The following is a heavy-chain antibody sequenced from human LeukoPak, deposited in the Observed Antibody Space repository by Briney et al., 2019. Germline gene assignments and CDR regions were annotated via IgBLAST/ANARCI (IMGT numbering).Heavy chain of an antibody. D-gene: IGHD6-13*01. J-gene: IGHJ5*02. V-gene: IGHV5-10-1*01. CDR2: IDPSDSYT. CDR1: GYSFTSHW. Sequence: GESKMFSCKGSGYSFTSHWISWVRQMPGKGLEWMGRIDPSDSYTNYSPSFRGHVTISADKTINTAYLQWSSLKASDTAMYYCARHKHSSSWVELNHWGQGTLVTVSS. CDR3: ARHKHSSSWVELNH.